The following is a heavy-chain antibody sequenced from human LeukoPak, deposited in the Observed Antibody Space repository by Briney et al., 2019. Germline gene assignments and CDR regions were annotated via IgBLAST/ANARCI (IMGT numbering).Heavy chain of an antibody. CDR1: GYTLTELS. Sequence: ASVKVSCKASGYTLTELSMHWVRQAPGKGLEWMGGFDPEDGETIYAQKFQGRVTMTEDTSTDTAYMELSSLRSEDTAVYYCATGVYIVVVPAAREAFDIWGQGTMVTVSS. CDR2: FDPEDGET. CDR3: ATGVYIVVVPAAREAFDI. D-gene: IGHD2-2*01. J-gene: IGHJ3*02. V-gene: IGHV1-24*01.